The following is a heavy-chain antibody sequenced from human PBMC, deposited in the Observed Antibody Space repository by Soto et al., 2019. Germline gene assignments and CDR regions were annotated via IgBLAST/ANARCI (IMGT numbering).Heavy chain of an antibody. Sequence: GGSLRLSCAASGFTFSNYAMTWVRQAPGKGLEWVSTIYNNGDITQYADSVKGRFTITRDNSKNMVFLQMTSLRVEDTALYYCIADPNWFDRWGQGTMVTVSS. J-gene: IGHJ5*02. CDR2: IYNNGDIT. CDR3: IADPNWFDR. CDR1: GFTFSNYA. V-gene: IGHV3-23*01.